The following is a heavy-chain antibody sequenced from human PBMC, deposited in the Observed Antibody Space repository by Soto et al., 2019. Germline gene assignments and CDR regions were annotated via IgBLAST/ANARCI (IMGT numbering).Heavy chain of an antibody. J-gene: IGHJ5*02. V-gene: IGHV3-21*01. Sequence: VESLRLSCAASGFTFRSFTMNWLRQAPGGGVEWVSTISSNSAYIYYTAALRGRFTISRDNAKNSLHLQMNRLRAEDTAVYYCTRDASRDSSARGWFDPWGPGTQVTVSS. CDR1: GFTFRSFT. D-gene: IGHD6-13*01. CDR3: TRDASRDSSARGWFDP. CDR2: ISSNSAYI.